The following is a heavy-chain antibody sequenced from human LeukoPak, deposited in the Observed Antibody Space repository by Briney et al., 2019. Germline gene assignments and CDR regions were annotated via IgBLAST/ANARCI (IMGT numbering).Heavy chain of an antibody. CDR1: GFTFSSYS. D-gene: IGHD3-22*01. Sequence: GGSLRLSCAASGFTFSSYSMNWVRQAPGKGLEWVSSISSSSYIYYADSVKGRFTISRDNAKNSLYLQMNSLRAEDTAVYYCARDQGAITMIVVAEGYYFDYWGQGTLVTVSS. CDR3: ARDQGAITMIVVAEGYYFDY. CDR2: ISSSSYI. J-gene: IGHJ4*02. V-gene: IGHV3-21*01.